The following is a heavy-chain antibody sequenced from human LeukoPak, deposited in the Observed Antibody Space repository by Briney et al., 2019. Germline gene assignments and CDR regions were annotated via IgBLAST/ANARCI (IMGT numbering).Heavy chain of an antibody. J-gene: IGHJ4*02. CDR1: GGSISSYY. CDR3: ARESLGEFDY. D-gene: IGHD3-16*01. V-gene: IGHV4-59*01. CDR2: IYYSGST. Sequence: SETLSLTCTVSGGSISSYYWSWIRQPPGKGLEWIGYIYYSGSTNYNPSFKSRVTISVDTSKNQFSLKLSSVTAADTAVYYCARESLGEFDYWGQGTLVTVSS.